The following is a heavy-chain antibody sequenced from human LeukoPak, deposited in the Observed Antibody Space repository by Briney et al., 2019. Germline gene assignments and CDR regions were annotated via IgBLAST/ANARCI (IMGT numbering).Heavy chain of an antibody. V-gene: IGHV3-30-3*01. CDR1: GFTFSSYA. CDR3: ARDGGTTVTHGGLDY. Sequence: AGGSLRLSCAASGFTFSSYAMHRVRQAPGKGLEWVAVISYDGSNKYYADSVKGRFTISRDNSKNTLYLQMNSLRAEDTAVYYCARDGGTTVTHGGLDYWGQGTLVTVSS. CDR2: ISYDGSNK. J-gene: IGHJ4*02. D-gene: IGHD4-17*01.